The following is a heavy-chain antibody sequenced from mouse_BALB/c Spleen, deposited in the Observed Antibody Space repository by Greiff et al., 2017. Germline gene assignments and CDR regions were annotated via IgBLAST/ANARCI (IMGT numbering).Heavy chain of an antibody. CDR2: ISSGGST. Sequence: EVKLVESGGGLVKPGGSLKLSCAASGFTFSSYAMSWVRQTPEKRLEWVASISSGGSTYYPDSVKGRFTISRDNARNILYLQMSSLRSEDTAMYYCARRRTSTVVAPMDYWGQGTSVTVSS. D-gene: IGHD1-1*01. CDR3: ARRRTSTVVAPMDY. CDR1: GFTFSSYA. J-gene: IGHJ4*01. V-gene: IGHV5-6-5*01.